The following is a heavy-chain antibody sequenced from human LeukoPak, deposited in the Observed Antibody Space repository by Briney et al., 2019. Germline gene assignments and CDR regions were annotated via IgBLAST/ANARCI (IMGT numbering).Heavy chain of an antibody. Sequence: GASVKVSCKASGYTFTGYYMHWVRQAPGQGLEWMGIINPSGGSTSYAQKFQGRVTMTRDMSTSTVYMELSSLRSEDTAVYYCARALPIKRSGGSCFDYWGQGTLVTVSS. V-gene: IGHV1-46*01. J-gene: IGHJ4*02. CDR3: ARALPIKRSGGSCFDY. CDR2: INPSGGST. CDR1: GYTFTGYY. D-gene: IGHD2-15*01.